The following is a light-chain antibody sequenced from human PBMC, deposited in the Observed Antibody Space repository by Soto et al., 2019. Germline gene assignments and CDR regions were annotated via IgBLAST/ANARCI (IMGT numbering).Light chain of an antibody. V-gene: IGLV2-11*01. J-gene: IGLJ1*01. CDR1: SSDVGGYNY. CDR2: DVS. CDR3: CSYAGSYLLYV. Sequence: QSVLTQPRSVSGSPGQSVTISCTGTSSDVGGYNYVSWYQQHPGKAPKLMIYDVSKRPSGVPDRLSGSKSGNTASLTISGLQAEDEAEYYCCSYAGSYLLYVFGTGSKVTVL.